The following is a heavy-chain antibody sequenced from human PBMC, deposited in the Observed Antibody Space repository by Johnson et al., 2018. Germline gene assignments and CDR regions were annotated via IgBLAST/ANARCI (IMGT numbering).Heavy chain of an antibody. CDR2: IKQDGSEK. V-gene: IGHV3-7*01. CDR3: ARTYCSGGSCYAPLDAFDI. D-gene: IGHD2-15*01. Sequence: EVQLVESGGGLVQPGGSLRLSCAASGFTFSSYWMTWVRQAPGKGLEWVANIKQDGSEKYYVDSVKGRFPISRDKAKNSLYLQMSSLRAEDTPVYYCARTYCSGGSCYAPLDAFDIWGQGTMVTVSS. CDR1: GFTFSSYW. J-gene: IGHJ3*02.